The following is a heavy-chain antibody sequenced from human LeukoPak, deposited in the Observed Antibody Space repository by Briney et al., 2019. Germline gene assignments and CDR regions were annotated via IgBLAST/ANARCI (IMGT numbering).Heavy chain of an antibody. D-gene: IGHD3-10*01. CDR1: GYSISSGYY. V-gene: IGHV4-38-2*02. CDR2: LYHSGST. J-gene: IGHJ4*02. CDR3: ARDGRGAEVDF. Sequence: SETLSLTCAVSGYSISSGYYWGWIRQPPGKGLEWIGSLYHSGSTYYNPSLKSRVTISVDTSKNQFSLKLSSVTAADTAVYYCARDGRGAEVDFWGQGTLVTVFS.